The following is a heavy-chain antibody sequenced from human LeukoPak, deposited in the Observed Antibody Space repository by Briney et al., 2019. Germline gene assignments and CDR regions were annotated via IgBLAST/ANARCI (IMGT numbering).Heavy chain of an antibody. D-gene: IGHD2-8*01. CDR3: TSHCTNGVCYTSEAVF. V-gene: IGHV4-59*12. CDR2: IYYSGST. CDR1: GGSISSYY. Sequence: SETLSLTCTVSGGSISSYYWNWIRQPPGKGLEWIGYIYYSGSTNYNPSLKSRVTISVDTSKNQFSLKLSSVTAADTAVYYCTSHCTNGVCYTSEAVFWGQGTLVTVSS. J-gene: IGHJ4*02.